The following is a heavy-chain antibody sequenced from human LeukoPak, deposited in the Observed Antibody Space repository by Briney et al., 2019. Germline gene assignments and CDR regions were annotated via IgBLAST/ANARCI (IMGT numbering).Heavy chain of an antibody. Sequence: GGSLRLSCSASGFTFSDYPMNWVRQAPGKGLEWLSYVSSTSNNIYYTDSVKGRFTISRDNAQNSLYLQMNSLRADDTAVYYCARGTTDYIGMDVWGQGTTVTVSS. CDR2: VSSTSNNI. CDR3: ARGTTDYIGMDV. CDR1: GFTFSDYP. V-gene: IGHV3-48*01. J-gene: IGHJ6*02. D-gene: IGHD4-17*01.